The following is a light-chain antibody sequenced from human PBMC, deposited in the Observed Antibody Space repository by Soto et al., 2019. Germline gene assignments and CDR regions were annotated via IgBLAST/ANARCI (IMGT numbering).Light chain of an antibody. Sequence: SYELTQPSSVSVSPGQTARITCSGDVLAKKYARWFQQKPGQAPMVLIYKDTERPAEIPERFSGSSSGTTVTLTISGAQVDDEADYYCYSATNNTLGVFGGGTKLTVL. CDR2: KDT. CDR1: VLAKKY. J-gene: IGLJ3*02. V-gene: IGLV3-27*01. CDR3: YSATNNTLGV.